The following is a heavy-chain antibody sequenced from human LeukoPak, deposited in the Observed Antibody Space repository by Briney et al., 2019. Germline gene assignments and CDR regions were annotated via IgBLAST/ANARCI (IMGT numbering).Heavy chain of an antibody. CDR1: GYRFTSYW. J-gene: IGHJ4*02. CDR3: ARLMDISLDY. V-gene: IGHV5-51*01. D-gene: IGHD2-2*03. Sequence: GESLKISCKGSGYRFTSYWIGWVREVPGKGLEWMGIIYPGDSDTRYSPSFQGQVTISADMSISTAYLQWSSLKASDTAMYYCARLMDISLDYWGQGTLVTVSS. CDR2: IYPGDSDT.